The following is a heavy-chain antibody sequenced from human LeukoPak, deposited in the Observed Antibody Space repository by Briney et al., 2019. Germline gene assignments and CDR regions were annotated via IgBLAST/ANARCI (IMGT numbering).Heavy chain of an antibody. J-gene: IGHJ6*03. Sequence: VASVKVSCKASGGTFSSYAISWVRQAPGQGLEWMGGIIPIFGTANYAQKFQGRVTITTDESTSTAYMELSSLRSEDTAVYYCARDTMRPGGWYGQKNYYYYYYMDVWGKGTTVTVSS. V-gene: IGHV1-69*05. CDR3: ARDTMRPGGWYGQKNYYYYYYMDV. CDR2: IIPIFGTA. D-gene: IGHD3-10*01. CDR1: GGTFSSYA.